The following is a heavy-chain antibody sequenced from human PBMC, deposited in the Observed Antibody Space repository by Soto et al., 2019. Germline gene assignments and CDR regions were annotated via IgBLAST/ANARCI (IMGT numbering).Heavy chain of an antibody. D-gene: IGHD6-13*01. CDR1: GFTFSSYD. CDR3: ARDPRIAVDGSGYYYYCMYV. CDR2: ISSSGSII. J-gene: IGHJ6*02. V-gene: IGHV3-48*03. Sequence: EVQLVESGGGLVQPGGSLRLSCAASGFTFSSYDMNWVRQAPGKGLEWVSYISSSGSIIYYADSVKGRFTISSDNAKNSLYLQMNSLRAEDTAVYYCARDPRIAVDGSGYYYYCMYVWGQGTTVTVSS.